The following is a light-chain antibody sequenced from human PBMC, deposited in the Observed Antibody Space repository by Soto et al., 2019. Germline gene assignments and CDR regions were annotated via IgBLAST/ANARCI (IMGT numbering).Light chain of an antibody. CDR1: QSVLYSSNNKNY. J-gene: IGKJ1*01. CDR3: QQYYSTPQT. CDR2: WAS. Sequence: DIVMTQSPDSLAVSLGERATINCKSSQSVLYSSNNKNYLVWYQQKPGQPPKLLIYWASTRESGVPDRFSGSGSGTDFTLTISSLQAEDVAVSYCQQYYSTPQTFGQGTKVEIK. V-gene: IGKV4-1*01.